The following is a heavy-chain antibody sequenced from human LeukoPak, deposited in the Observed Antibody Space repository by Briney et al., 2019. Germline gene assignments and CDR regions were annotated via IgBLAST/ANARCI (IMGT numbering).Heavy chain of an antibody. CDR1: GGSISSFY. V-gene: IGHV4-4*07. CDR2: IYSSGST. Sequence: SGTLSLTCTVSGGSISSFYWSWIRQPAGKGLEWIGRIYSSGSTNYNPSLKSRVIMSVDTSKNQFSLNLTSVTAADTAVYYCARDLVGSGYASRWYYYMDVWGRGTTVAVSS. CDR3: ARDLVGSGYASRWYYYMDV. D-gene: IGHD5-12*01. J-gene: IGHJ6*03.